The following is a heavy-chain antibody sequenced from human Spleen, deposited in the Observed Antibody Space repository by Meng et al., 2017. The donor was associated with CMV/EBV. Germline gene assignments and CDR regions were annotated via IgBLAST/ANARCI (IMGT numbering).Heavy chain of an antibody. J-gene: IGHJ4*02. CDR3: ARDSGSSSSYWGAFNLDY. D-gene: IGHD7-27*01. CDR2: IYSGGVR. Sequence: GGSLRLSCVASGFSVGYNYMTWVRQAPGKGLEWVSLIYSGGVRYYAESAKGRFTISRDRSKNTLYLQMNSLRADDTAVYYCARDSGSSSSYWGAFNLDYWGQGTVVTVSS. CDR1: GFSVGYNY. V-gene: IGHV3-53*01.